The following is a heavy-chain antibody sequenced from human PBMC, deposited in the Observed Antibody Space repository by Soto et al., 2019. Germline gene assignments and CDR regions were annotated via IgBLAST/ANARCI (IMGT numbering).Heavy chain of an antibody. V-gene: IGHV4-39*01. CDR1: GIGISNDNYH. J-gene: IGHJ4*02. CDR2: IFYTGNT. CDR3: VRLLDPLKYFDWMSHDF. D-gene: IGHD3-9*01. Sequence: SETLSLTCTVSGIGISNDNYHWGWIRQPPGKGLEWIGSIFYTGNTYYKSSLESRITISVDTSKNQFSLNLRSVTAADTAVYYCVRLLDPLKYFDWMSHDFWGQGTQVTVSS.